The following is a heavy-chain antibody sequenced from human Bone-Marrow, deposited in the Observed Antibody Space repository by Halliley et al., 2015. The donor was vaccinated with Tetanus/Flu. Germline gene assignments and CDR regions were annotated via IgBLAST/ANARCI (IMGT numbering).Heavy chain of an antibody. V-gene: IGHV4-4*02. D-gene: IGHD3-3*01. CDR1: GDSISSHDW. Sequence: TLSLTCAVSGDSISSHDWWSWVRQSPGKGLEWIGEIHHSGGTNFSPSLKSRVTISVDKSKNQFSLKVSSVTAADTALYYCTRNGYYTLDYWGRGALVTVSS. CDR2: IHHSGGT. J-gene: IGHJ4*02. CDR3: TRNGYYTLDY.